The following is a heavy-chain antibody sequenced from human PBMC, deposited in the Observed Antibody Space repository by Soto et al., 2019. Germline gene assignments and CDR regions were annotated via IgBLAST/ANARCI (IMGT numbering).Heavy chain of an antibody. CDR2: IIPIFGTA. D-gene: IGHD3-22*01. CDR3: ARGTYYYDSSGYYRDAFDI. J-gene: IGHJ3*02. V-gene: IGHV1-69*01. CDR1: GGTFSSYA. Sequence: QVQLVQSGAEVKKPGSSVKVSCKASGGTFSSYAISWVRQAPGQGLEWMGGIIPIFGTANYAQKFQGRVTITADESTSTAYMGLSSLRSEDTAVYYCARGTYYYDSSGYYRDAFDIWGQGTMVTVSS.